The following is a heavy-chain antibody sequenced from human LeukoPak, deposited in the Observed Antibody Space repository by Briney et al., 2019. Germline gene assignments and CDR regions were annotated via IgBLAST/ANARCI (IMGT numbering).Heavy chain of an antibody. D-gene: IGHD3-9*01. CDR1: GGSISSYY. Sequence: SETLSLTCTVSGGSISSYYWSWIRQPPGKGLEWIGYIYYSGSTNYNPSLKSRVTISVDTSKNQFSLKLSSVTAADTDVYYCARGFNDILTGYYIGSFYYWGQGTPVTVSS. CDR3: ARGFNDILTGYYIGSFYY. CDR2: IYYSGST. J-gene: IGHJ4*02. V-gene: IGHV4-59*01.